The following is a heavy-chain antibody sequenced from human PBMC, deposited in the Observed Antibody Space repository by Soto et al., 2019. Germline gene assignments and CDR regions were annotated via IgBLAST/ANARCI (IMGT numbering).Heavy chain of an antibody. J-gene: IGHJ5*02. CDR2: IYHTGNA. CDR1: GDSISNSRFY. V-gene: IGHV4-39*01. CDR3: ARDFFDSSDYTTNWFDP. D-gene: IGHD3-22*01. Sequence: SETLSLTCSVSGDSISNSRFYWAWIRQPPGEGLEWIGSIYHTGNAYYNPSLKSRVTISVGTSKNQFSLKLTSVTAADAALYYCARDFFDSSDYTTNWFDPWGQGTLVIVSS.